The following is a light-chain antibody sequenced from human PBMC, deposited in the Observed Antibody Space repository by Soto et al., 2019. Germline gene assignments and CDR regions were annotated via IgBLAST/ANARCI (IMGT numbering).Light chain of an antibody. Sequence: DIQMTLSPSTVSASAGDRVTITCRASQGISGSLAWYQQKPGKAPKLLIYDASGMASGVPARFSGSGSGTEFTLTISSLQPDDFATYYCQRYNSYPLTFGGGTKVDIK. CDR1: QGISGS. J-gene: IGKJ4*01. CDR2: DAS. CDR3: QRYNSYPLT. V-gene: IGKV1-5*01.